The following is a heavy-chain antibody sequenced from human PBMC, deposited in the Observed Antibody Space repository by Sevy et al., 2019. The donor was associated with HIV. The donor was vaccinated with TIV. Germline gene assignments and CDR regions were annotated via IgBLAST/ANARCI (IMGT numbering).Heavy chain of an antibody. Sequence: GGSLRLSCAASGFTFSGSAMHWVRQASGKGLEWVGRIRSKANSYAKAYAASVKGRFTISRDDSKNTAYLQMNSLKTEDTAVYYCTRLAEELDRTLLHAFDIWGQGTMVTVSS. J-gene: IGHJ3*02. CDR2: IRSKANSYAK. CDR3: TRLAEELDRTLLHAFDI. D-gene: IGHD1-1*01. CDR1: GFTFSGSA. V-gene: IGHV3-73*01.